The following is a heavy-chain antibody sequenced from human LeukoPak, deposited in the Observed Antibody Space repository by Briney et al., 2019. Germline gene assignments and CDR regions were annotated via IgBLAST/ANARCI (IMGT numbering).Heavy chain of an antibody. J-gene: IGHJ6*03. Sequence: SETLSLTCTVSGGSISSYYWSWIRQPAGKGLEWIGRIYTSGSTNYNPSLKSRVTMSVDTSKNQFSLKLSSVTAADTAVYYCARGRQQWLVNYYYYYMDVWGKGTTVTISS. CDR1: GGSISSYY. CDR3: ARGRQQWLVNYYYYYMDV. V-gene: IGHV4-4*07. CDR2: IYTSGST. D-gene: IGHD6-19*01.